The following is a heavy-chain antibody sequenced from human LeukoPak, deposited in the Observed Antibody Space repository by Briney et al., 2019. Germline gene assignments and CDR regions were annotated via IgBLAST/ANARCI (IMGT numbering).Heavy chain of an antibody. Sequence: PSETLSLTCAVYGGSFSGYYWSWIRQPPGKGLEWIGEINHSGSTNYNPSLKSRVTIPVDTSKNQFSLKLSSVTAADTAVYYCASLYYYYMDVWGKGTTVTVSS. V-gene: IGHV4-34*01. J-gene: IGHJ6*03. CDR3: ASLYYYYMDV. CDR2: INHSGST. CDR1: GGSFSGYY.